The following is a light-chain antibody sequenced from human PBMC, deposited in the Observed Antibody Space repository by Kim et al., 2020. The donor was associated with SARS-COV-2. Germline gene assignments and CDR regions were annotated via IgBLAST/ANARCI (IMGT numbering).Light chain of an antibody. J-gene: IGLJ3*02. CDR3: ETWDSNTRV. Sequence: SVTLTCTLSSGHSSYIIAWHQQQPGKAPRYLMKLESSGSYNKGSGVPDRFSGSSFGADRYLTISNLQSEDEADYYCETWDSNTRVFGGGTQLIVL. V-gene: IGLV4-60*03. CDR1: SGHSSYI. CDR2: LESSGSY.